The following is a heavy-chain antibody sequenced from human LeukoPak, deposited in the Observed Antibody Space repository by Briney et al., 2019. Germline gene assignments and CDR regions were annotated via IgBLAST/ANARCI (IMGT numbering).Heavy chain of an antibody. V-gene: IGHV4-4*02. J-gene: IGHJ4*02. D-gene: IGHD6-13*01. CDR2: IYHAGGT. Sequence: SETLSLTCAVSGGSISSDNWWGWVRQTPGKGLEWIAEIYHAGGTNYNAYLKSRVTISVDKTKNQFSLELSSVTAADTAVYYCARDGGGYSSSWYDPLPYSLWGQGTLVTVSS. CDR3: ARDGGGYSSSWYDPLPYSL. CDR1: GGSISSDNW.